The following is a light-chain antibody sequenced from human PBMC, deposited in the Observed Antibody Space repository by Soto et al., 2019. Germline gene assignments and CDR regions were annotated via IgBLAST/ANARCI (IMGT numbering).Light chain of an antibody. J-gene: IGLJ2*01. V-gene: IGLV1-40*01. CDR2: GNS. CDR1: SSNIGAGYD. CDR3: QSYDSSLSGRVV. Sequence: QSVLTQPPSVSGAPGQRVTISCTGSSSNIGAGYDVHWYQQLPGTAPKLLIYGNSNRPSGVPDRFFGSKSGTSASLAITGLQPEDEADYYCQSYDSSLSGRVVFGGGTKLTVL.